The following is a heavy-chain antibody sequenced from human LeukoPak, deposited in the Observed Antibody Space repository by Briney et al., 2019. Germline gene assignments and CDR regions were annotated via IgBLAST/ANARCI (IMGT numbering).Heavy chain of an antibody. CDR3: ARRGGKRYYYYYMDV. D-gene: IGHD2-15*01. J-gene: IGHJ6*03. Sequence: ASVKVSCKASGYTFTSYYMHWVRQAPGQGLEWMGIINPSGGSTSYAQKFQGRVTMTRDTSTSTVYMELSSLGSEDTAVYYCARRGGKRYYYYYMDVWGKGTTVTVSS. V-gene: IGHV1-46*01. CDR1: GYTFTSYY. CDR2: INPSGGST.